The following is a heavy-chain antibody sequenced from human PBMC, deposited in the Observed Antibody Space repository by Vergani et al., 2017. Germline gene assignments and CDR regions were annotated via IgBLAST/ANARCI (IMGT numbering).Heavy chain of an antibody. CDR2: IRSKAYGGTT. CDR1: GFTFGDYA. Sequence: EVQLVESGGGLVKPGRSLRLSCTASGFTFGDYAMSWFRQAPGXGLEWVGFIRSKAYGGTTEYAASVKGRFTISRDDSKSIAYLQMNSLKTEDTAVYYCTRDLFGCSGGSCYSDAFDIWGQGTMVTVSS. D-gene: IGHD2-15*01. J-gene: IGHJ3*02. CDR3: TRDLFGCSGGSCYSDAFDI. V-gene: IGHV3-49*05.